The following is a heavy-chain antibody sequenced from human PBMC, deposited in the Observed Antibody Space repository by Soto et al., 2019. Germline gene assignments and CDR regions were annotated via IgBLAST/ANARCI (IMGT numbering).Heavy chain of an antibody. V-gene: IGHV3-30*04. J-gene: IGHJ4*02. D-gene: IGHD1-1*01. Sequence: QVQLVESGGGVVQPGRSLRLSCAASGFTFSSYAMHWVRQAPGKGLEWVAVISYDGRNKYYADSVKGRFTISRDNSKNTLYLQMNSLRAEATAVYYCASPRLSSDGTTPIDYWGQGPLVTVSS. CDR1: GFTFSSYA. CDR2: ISYDGRNK. CDR3: ASPRLSSDGTTPIDY.